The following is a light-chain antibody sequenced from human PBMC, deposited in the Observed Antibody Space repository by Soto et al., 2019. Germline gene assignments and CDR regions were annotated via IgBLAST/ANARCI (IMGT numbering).Light chain of an antibody. CDR1: QSVSSY. J-gene: IGKJ1*01. CDR3: AQCSNWPPAWT. V-gene: IGKV3-11*01. CDR2: DAS. Sequence: EIVLTQSPATLSLSPGERATLSCRASQSVSSYLAWYQHKPGKAPSLLNYDASNWATGIPARFSGSGSGTAFSLTISTLEPENCALYYCAQCSNWPPAWTFGQGTKVEIK.